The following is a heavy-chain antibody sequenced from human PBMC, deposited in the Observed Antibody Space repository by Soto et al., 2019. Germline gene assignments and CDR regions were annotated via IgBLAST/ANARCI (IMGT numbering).Heavy chain of an antibody. D-gene: IGHD3-22*01. V-gene: IGHV4-31*03. CDR2: IYYSGST. Sequence: PSETLSLTCTVSGGSISSGGYYWSWIRQHPGKGLEWIGYIYYSGSTYYNPSLKSRVTISVDTSKNQFSLELSSVTAADTAVYHCAKEAESGFYYFNFWGPGTLVTVSS. CDR3: AKEAESGFYYFNF. J-gene: IGHJ4*01. CDR1: GGSISSGGYY.